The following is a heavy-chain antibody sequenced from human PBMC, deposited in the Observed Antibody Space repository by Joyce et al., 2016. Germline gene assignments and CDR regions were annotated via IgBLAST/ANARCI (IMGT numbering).Heavy chain of an antibody. CDR3: ARVHFGSGTFYFYYLDV. CDR1: GASISDSY. V-gene: IGHV4-59*01. D-gene: IGHD3-10*01. J-gene: IGHJ6*03. CDR2: VEHTGTT. Sequence: QVELQESGPGLVKPSETLSLTCTVSGASISDSYWTWVRQSPGRGREWVGYVEHTGTTNYIRSLKSRVTILRDTSKNQFARKLTSVTAADTAVYYCARVHFGSGTFYFYYLDVWGKGTSVIVSS.